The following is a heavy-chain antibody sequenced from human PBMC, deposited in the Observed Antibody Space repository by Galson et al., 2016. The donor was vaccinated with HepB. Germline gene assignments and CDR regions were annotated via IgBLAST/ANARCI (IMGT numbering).Heavy chain of an antibody. D-gene: IGHD1-26*01. J-gene: IGHJ3*02. CDR3: ARDRTYNSGTAYYDVFDI. Sequence: SLRLSCAASGFSSSAYWMTWVRQAPGRGLEWVANINQDGSKTNYVDSVKGRFTVSRDNAKNSVYLQMSSLRAEDTAVYYCARDRTYNSGTAYYDVFDIWGQGTMVTVSS. CDR1: GFSSSAYW. V-gene: IGHV3-7*03. CDR2: INQDGSKT.